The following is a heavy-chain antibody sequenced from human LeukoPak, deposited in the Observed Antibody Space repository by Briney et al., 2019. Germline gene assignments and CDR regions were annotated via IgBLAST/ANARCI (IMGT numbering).Heavy chain of an antibody. CDR3: ARDRQGNDFWSGYYGGEIDY. CDR1: GGSFSGYY. V-gene: IGHV4-34*01. D-gene: IGHD3-3*01. CDR2: INHSGST. J-gene: IGHJ4*02. Sequence: SETLSLTCAVYGGSFSGYYWSWIRQPPGKGLEWIGEINHSGSTNYNPSLKSRVTISVDTSKNQFSLKLSSVTAADTAVYYCARDRQGNDFWSGYYGGEIDYWGQGTLVTVSS.